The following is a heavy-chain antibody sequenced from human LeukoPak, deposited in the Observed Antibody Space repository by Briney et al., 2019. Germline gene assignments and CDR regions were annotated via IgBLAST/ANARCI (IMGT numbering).Heavy chain of an antibody. CDR3: ARENCSSTSCYFDY. CDR2: IYSGGST. V-gene: IGHV4-59*01. J-gene: IGHJ4*02. CDR1: GDSISTFY. Sequence: SETLSLTCTVSGDSISTFYWSWIRQFPGKGLEWIGYIYSGGSTNYNPSLKSRVTISVDTSKNQFSLKLSSVTAADTAVYYCARENCSSTSCYFDYWGQGTLVTVSS. D-gene: IGHD2-2*01.